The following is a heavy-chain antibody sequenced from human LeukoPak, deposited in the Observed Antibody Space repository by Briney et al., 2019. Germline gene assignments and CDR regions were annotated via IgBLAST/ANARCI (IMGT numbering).Heavy chain of an antibody. CDR2: IWYDGSNK. V-gene: IGHV3-33*01. CDR1: GITFSNYG. D-gene: IGHD6-19*01. Sequence: GRSLRLSCVASGITFSNYGMHWVRQAPGKGLEWVAGIWYDGSNKNYVDSVKGRFTISRDNTKNSLFLQMSSLRAEDTAVYYCVRDTPGSGWLYYWGQGTLVTVSS. CDR3: VRDTPGSGWLYY. J-gene: IGHJ4*02.